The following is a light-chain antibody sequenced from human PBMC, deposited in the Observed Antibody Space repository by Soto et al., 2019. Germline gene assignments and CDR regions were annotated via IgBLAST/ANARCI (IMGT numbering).Light chain of an antibody. J-gene: IGLJ3*02. CDR1: SSDVGAYNY. V-gene: IGLV2-8*01. CDR2: EVT. Sequence: QSALTQPPSASGSPGQSVTISCTGPSSDVGAYNYVSWYQQYPGKAPKLMIYEVTKRPSGVPDRFSGSKSGNTASLTVSGLQAEDEADYYCTSYVGNDIWVFGGGTKVTVL. CDR3: TSYVGNDIWV.